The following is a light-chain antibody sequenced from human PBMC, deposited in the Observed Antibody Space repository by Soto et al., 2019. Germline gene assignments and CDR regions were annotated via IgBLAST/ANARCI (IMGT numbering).Light chain of an antibody. CDR2: GAS. CDR3: QQYGNSPIT. Sequence: PVERAALSCRASQSVTNNYLAWYQQKPGQAPRLLIDGASSRATGVPDRFSGTGSGTDFTLTISRLEPEDFAVFYCQQYGNSPITFGQGTRLEIK. J-gene: IGKJ5*01. CDR1: QSVTNNY. V-gene: IGKV3-20*01.